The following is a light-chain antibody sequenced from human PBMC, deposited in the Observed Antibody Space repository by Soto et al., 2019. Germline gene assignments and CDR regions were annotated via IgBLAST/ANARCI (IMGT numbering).Light chain of an antibody. Sequence: DIQMTQSPSSLSASVRDRVPIACRASQGISNYLAWYQQKPGKVPKLLIYAASTLQSGVPSRFSGSGSGTDFTLTISSLQPEDVATYYCHKYNSAPWTFGQGTKVEIK. CDR3: HKYNSAPWT. CDR2: AAS. CDR1: QGISNY. J-gene: IGKJ1*01. V-gene: IGKV1-27*01.